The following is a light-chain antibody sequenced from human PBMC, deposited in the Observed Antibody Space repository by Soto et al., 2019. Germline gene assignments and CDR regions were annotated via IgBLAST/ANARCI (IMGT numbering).Light chain of an antibody. Sequence: DIQMTQSPSSLSASVGDRVTITCRASQSINRYLNWYQQKQGKAPKLLIYAASSLQSGVPSRFRGSGSGTDFTLTISSLQPEDFATYYCQQSYNTLITFGQGTRLEIK. V-gene: IGKV1-39*01. J-gene: IGKJ5*01. CDR2: AAS. CDR1: QSINRY. CDR3: QQSYNTLIT.